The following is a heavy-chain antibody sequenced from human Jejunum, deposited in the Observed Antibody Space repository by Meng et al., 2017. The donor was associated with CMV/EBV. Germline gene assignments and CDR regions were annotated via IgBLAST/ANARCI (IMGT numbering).Heavy chain of an antibody. CDR2: ISAKDGYT. J-gene: IGHJ4*02. D-gene: IGHD1-26*01. Sequence: QVSRVTSGGEVKKPGASVTVSCKASGYAFTIFGISWVRQAPGQGLEWMGWISAKDGYTKYAQQFHDRVTMTTDTSTSTAYMELRSLRSDDTAVYYCARAGAELTAHLDFWGQGTLVTVSS. CDR3: ARAGAELTAHLDF. V-gene: IGHV1-18*01. CDR1: GYAFTIFG.